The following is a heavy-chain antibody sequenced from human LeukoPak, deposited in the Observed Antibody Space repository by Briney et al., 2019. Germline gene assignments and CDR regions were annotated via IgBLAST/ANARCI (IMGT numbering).Heavy chain of an antibody. CDR2: MNPNSGNT. CDR1: GYTFTSYD. J-gene: IGHJ4*02. Sequence: ASVKVSCKASGYTFTSYDINWVRQATGQGLEWMGWMNPNSGNTDYAQKLQDRVTMTTDTSTSTAYMELRSLRSDDTAVYYCARIPPKNYYYDSGVYPPGDYGAREPLVTVS. CDR3: ARIPPKNYYYDSGVYPPGDY. V-gene: IGHV1-8*01. D-gene: IGHD3-22*01.